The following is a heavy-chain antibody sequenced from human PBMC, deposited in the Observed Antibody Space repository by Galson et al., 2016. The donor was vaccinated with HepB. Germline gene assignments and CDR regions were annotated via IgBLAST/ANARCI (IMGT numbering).Heavy chain of an antibody. D-gene: IGHD6-13*01. V-gene: IGHV4-59*01. CDR2: IYYTGTT. Sequence: SETLSLTCAVSGGSIDYYYWSWIRQPPGKGLEWIGYIYYTGTTNYNPSLKSRVTISVDTSKNQFTLKLSSVTAADSAVYFCARGDSTGWYRFDSWGQGTLVTVSS. CDR1: GGSIDYYY. J-gene: IGHJ4*02. CDR3: ARGDSTGWYRFDS.